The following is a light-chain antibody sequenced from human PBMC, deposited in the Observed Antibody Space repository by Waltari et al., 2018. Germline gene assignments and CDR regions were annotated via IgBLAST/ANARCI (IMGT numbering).Light chain of an antibody. CDR1: SSNIGRNP. CDR3: VAWDGSLNGWV. Sequence: QSVLTQPPSASGTLGQRVTISCSGSSSNIGRNPVNWYQQLPGTAPKLLIHSNNRRPSGVPDRFSGSKSGTSASLAISGLQSEDEADFYCVAWDGSLNGWVFGGGTKLTVL. V-gene: IGLV1-44*01. J-gene: IGLJ3*02. CDR2: SNN.